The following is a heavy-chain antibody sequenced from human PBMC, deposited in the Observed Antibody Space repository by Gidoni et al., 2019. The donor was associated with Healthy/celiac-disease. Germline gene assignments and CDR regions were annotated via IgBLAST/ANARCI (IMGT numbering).Heavy chain of an antibody. V-gene: IGHV3-23*01. D-gene: IGHD4-17*01. J-gene: IGHJ1*01. CDR3: AKESKDYTVTPGYFQH. Sequence: EVQLLESGGGLVQPGGSLILSFAASGLTFSSYAMSWVRKAPGKGLGWVSAISGSGGSTYYADSVKGRFTISRDNSKNTLYLQMNSLRAEDTAVYYCAKESKDYTVTPGYFQHWGQGTLVTVSS. CDR2: ISGSGGST. CDR1: GLTFSSYA.